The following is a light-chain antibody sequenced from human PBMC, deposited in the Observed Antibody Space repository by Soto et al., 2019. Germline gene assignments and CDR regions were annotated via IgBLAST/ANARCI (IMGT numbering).Light chain of an antibody. Sequence: QSVLTQPPSASGTPGQRVTISCSGSNSNIGSNKVNWYQQLPGTAPKLLIYTSNQRPSGVPDRFSGSKSGTSASLAISGLQSEDEADDYCATWDDSLHGYVFGTGTKVTVL. CDR2: TSN. CDR1: NSNIGSNK. CDR3: ATWDDSLHGYV. J-gene: IGLJ1*01. V-gene: IGLV1-44*01.